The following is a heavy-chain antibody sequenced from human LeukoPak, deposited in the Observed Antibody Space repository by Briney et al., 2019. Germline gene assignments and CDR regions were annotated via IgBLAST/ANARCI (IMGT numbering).Heavy chain of an antibody. CDR3: AREYSGSYYTDY. Sequence: SETLSLTCTVSGGSISSSSYYWGWIRQPPGKGLEWIGSIYYSGSTYYNPSLKSRVTMSVDTSKNQFSLKLSSVTAADTAVYYCAREYSGSYYTDYWGQGTLVTVSS. CDR1: GGSISSSSYY. CDR2: IYYSGST. V-gene: IGHV4-39*07. D-gene: IGHD1-26*01. J-gene: IGHJ4*02.